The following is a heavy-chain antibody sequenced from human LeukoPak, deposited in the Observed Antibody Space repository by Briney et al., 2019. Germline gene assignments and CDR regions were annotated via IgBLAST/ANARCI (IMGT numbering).Heavy chain of an antibody. D-gene: IGHD2-2*02. J-gene: IGHJ6*03. CDR3: ARGRYCSSTSCYKVYYYYMDV. V-gene: IGHV1-18*01. Sequence: ASVKVSCKASGYTFTSYGISWVRQAPGQGLEWMGWISGYNSNTNYAQKLQGRVTMTTDTSTSTAYMELRSLRSDDTAVYYCARGRYCSSTSCYKVYYYYMDVWGKGTTVTVS. CDR2: ISGYNSNT. CDR1: GYTFTSYG.